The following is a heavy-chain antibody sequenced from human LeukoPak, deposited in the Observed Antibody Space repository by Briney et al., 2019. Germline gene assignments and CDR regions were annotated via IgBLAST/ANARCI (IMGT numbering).Heavy chain of an antibody. CDR3: ARRRYYYGSGSYYGSYYYYMDV. Sequence: SETLSLTCAVYGGSFSGYYWSWIRQPPGKGLEWIGEINHSGSTNYNPSLKSRVTISVDTSKNQFSLKLSSVTAADTVVYYCARRRYYYGSGSYYGSYYYYMDVWGKGTTVTISS. D-gene: IGHD3-10*01. J-gene: IGHJ6*03. CDR1: GGSFSGYY. CDR2: INHSGST. V-gene: IGHV4-34*01.